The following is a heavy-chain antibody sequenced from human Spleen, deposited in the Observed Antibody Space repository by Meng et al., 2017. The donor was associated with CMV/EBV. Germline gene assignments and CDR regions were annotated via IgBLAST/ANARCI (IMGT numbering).Heavy chain of an antibody. V-gene: IGHV4-61*01. Sequence: SETLSLTCAVSGGSISSSNWWSWIRQPPGKGLEWIGYIYYSGSTNYNPSLKSRVTISVDTSKNQFSLKLSSVTAADTAVYYCARARYSSSPYYYGMDVWGQGTTVTVSS. D-gene: IGHD6-13*01. J-gene: IGHJ6*02. CDR3: ARARYSSSPYYYGMDV. CDR2: IYYSGST. CDR1: GGSISSSNW.